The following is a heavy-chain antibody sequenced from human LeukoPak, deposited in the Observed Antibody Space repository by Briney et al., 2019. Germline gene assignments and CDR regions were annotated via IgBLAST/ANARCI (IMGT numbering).Heavy chain of an antibody. CDR2: IWGNGATT. Sequence: PGGSLRLSCAASGFTFSTHSINWVRQAPRKGLEWVSVIWGNGATTYYADSVKGRFTISRDNSMNTVYLQMNSLRAEDTAMYYCAKDQRPDTGYDIDYWGQGTLVTVSS. CDR3: AKDQRPDTGYDIDY. CDR1: GFTFSTHS. V-gene: IGHV3-23*01. D-gene: IGHD5-12*01. J-gene: IGHJ4*02.